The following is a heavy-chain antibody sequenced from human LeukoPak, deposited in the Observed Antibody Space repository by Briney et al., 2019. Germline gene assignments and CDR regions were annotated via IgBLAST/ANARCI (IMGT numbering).Heavy chain of an antibody. Sequence: SVKVSCKASGGTFSSYAISWVRQAPGQGLEWMGGIIPIFGTANYAQKFQGRVTITADESTSTAYMELSSLRSEDTAVYYCARYEYGDPDYFDYWGQGILVTVSS. D-gene: IGHD4-17*01. CDR2: IIPIFGTA. CDR1: GGTFSSYA. V-gene: IGHV1-69*13. CDR3: ARYEYGDPDYFDY. J-gene: IGHJ4*02.